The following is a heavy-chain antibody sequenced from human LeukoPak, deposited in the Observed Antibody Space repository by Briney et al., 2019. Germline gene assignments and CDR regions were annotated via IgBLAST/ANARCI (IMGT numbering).Heavy chain of an antibody. CDR3: ARGPQWLDTLRDDAFDI. J-gene: IGHJ3*02. V-gene: IGHV1-18*01. Sequence: ASVKVSCKASGYTFTSYGISWVRQAPGQGLEWMGWISAYNGNTNYAQKLQGRVTMTTDTSTSTAYMELRSLRSDDTAVYYCARGPQWLDTLRDDAFDIWGQGTMVTVSS. CDR2: ISAYNGNT. D-gene: IGHD6-19*01. CDR1: GYTFTSYG.